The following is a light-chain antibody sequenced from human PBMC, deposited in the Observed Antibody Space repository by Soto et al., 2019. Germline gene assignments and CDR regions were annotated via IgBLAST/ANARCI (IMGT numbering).Light chain of an antibody. CDR1: QSVSSY. Sequence: EIVMTQSPATLSVSPGERATLSCRASQSVSSYLAWYQQKPGQAPRLLIYDASNRATGIPARFSGSGSGTDFTLTISSLEPEDFAVYYCQRRSNWPPAFGGGTKVDIK. CDR3: QRRSNWPPA. CDR2: DAS. V-gene: IGKV3-11*01. J-gene: IGKJ4*01.